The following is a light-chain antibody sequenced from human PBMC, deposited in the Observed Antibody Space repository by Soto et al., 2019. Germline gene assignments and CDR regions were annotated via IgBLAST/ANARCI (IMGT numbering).Light chain of an antibody. J-gene: IGKJ1*01. CDR2: GAS. V-gene: IGKV3-20*01. CDR3: QQYGGSPRT. Sequence: EIVMTQSPATLSVSPGERATLSCRASQSVSSTYLAWYLQKPGQASRLLIYGASRRATGIPDRFSGSGSGTDFTLTITRLEPEDFAVYYCQQYGGSPRTFGQGTKVDIK. CDR1: QSVSSTY.